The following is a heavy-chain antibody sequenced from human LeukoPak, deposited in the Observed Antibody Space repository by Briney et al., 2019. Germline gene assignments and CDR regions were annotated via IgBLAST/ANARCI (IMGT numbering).Heavy chain of an antibody. CDR3: ARQVIPAVAGLNWFDP. CDR2: IYYSGST. V-gene: IGHV4-39*01. CDR1: GGSISSSSYY. J-gene: IGHJ5*02. Sequence: SETLSLTCTVSGGSISSSSYYWGWIRQPPGKGLEWIGSIYYSGSTYYNPSLESRVTISVDTSKNQFSLKLSSVTAADTAVYYCARQVIPAVAGLNWFDPWGQGTLVTVSS. D-gene: IGHD6-19*01.